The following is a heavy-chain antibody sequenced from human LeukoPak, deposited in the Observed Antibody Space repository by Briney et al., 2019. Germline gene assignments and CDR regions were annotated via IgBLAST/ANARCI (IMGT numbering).Heavy chain of an antibody. CDR2: MYYTGVS. V-gene: IGHV4-59*01. J-gene: IGHJ4*02. D-gene: IGHD1-1*01. CDR3: ASSAGTAPTNFDY. CDR1: GGSISSYH. Sequence: SETLSLTCTFSGGSISSYHWNWIRQTPGKGLEWIGYMYYTGVSNYNPSLKSRVTISVDTSKNQFSLKLSSVTAADTAVYYCASSAGTAPTNFDYWGQGTLVTVSS.